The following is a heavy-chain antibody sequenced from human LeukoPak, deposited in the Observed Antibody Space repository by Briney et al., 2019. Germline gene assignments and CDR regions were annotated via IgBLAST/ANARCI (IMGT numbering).Heavy chain of an antibody. J-gene: IGHJ4*02. D-gene: IGHD3/OR15-3a*01. CDR3: ARNLIYTDWDDY. V-gene: IGHV3-7*01. CDR2: IKQDGSEK. CDR1: GFNLNNYW. Sequence: GGSLRLSCAASGFNLNNYWMSWVRQARGKGLEWVANIKQDGSEKYYVDSVKGRFTISRDNAKNSLFLQMNSLRAEDTAVYYCARNLIYTDWDDYWGQGTLVTVSS.